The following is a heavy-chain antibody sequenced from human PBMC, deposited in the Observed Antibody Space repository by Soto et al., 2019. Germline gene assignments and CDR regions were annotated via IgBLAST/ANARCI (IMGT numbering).Heavy chain of an antibody. J-gene: IGHJ6*03. D-gene: IGHD1-26*01. CDR1: GFTVSSNY. CDR3: ARDGSYLHYSYYYMDV. CDR2: IYSGGST. Sequence: GGSLRLSCAASGFTVSSNYMSWVRQAPGKGLEWVSVIYSGGSTYYADSVKGRFTISRDNSKNTLYFQMNSLGAEDTAVYYCARDGSYLHYSYYYMDVWGKGTTVTVSS. V-gene: IGHV3-66*01.